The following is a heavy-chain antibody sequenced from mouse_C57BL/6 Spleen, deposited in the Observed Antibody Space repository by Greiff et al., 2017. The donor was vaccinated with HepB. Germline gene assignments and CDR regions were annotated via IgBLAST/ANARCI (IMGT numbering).Heavy chain of an antibody. D-gene: IGHD1-1*01. V-gene: IGHV1-64*01. CDR2: IHPNSGST. CDR1: GYTFTSYW. CDR3: ARPFDGSSPYYFDY. Sequence: QVQLQQPGAELVKPGASVKLSCKASGYTFTSYWMHWVKQRPGQGLEWIGMIHPNSGSTNYNEKFKSKATLTVDKSSSTAYMQLSSLTSEDSAVYYCARPFDGSSPYYFDYWGQGTALTVSS. J-gene: IGHJ2*01.